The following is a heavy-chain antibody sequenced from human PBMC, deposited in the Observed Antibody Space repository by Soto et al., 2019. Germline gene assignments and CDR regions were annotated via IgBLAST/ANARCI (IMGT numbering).Heavy chain of an antibody. J-gene: IGHJ6*02. V-gene: IGHV6-1*01. CDR2: TYYRSKWYN. CDR3: ARSGWERVTVGYYYYGMDV. Sequence: SQTLSLTCAISGDSVSSNSAAWNWIRQSPSRGLELLGRTYYRSKWYNDYAVSVKSRITINPDTSKNQFSLQLNSVTPEDTAVYYCARSGWERVTVGYYYYGMDVWGQGTTVTVSS. D-gene: IGHD1-26*01. CDR1: GDSVSSNSAA.